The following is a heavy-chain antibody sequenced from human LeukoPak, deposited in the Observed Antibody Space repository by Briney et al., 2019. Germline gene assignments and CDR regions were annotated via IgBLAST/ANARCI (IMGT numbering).Heavy chain of an antibody. CDR3: ARVGNYYDSSGYYYVFDY. J-gene: IGHJ4*02. Sequence: GGSLRLSCAASGFIFDDYGMSWVRQAPGKGLEWVSGINWNGGSTGYADSVKGRFTISRDNAKNSLYLQMNSLRAEDTALYYCARVGNYYDSSGYYYVFDYWGQGTPVTVSS. CDR1: GFIFDDYG. CDR2: INWNGGST. D-gene: IGHD3-22*01. V-gene: IGHV3-20*04.